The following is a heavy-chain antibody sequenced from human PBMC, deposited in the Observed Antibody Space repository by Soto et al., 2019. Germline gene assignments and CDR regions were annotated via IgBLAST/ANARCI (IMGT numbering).Heavy chain of an antibody. Sequence: QVQLQESGPGLVKPSETLSLTCTVSGGSISGGVHSWSWIRQPPGKGLEWIGHIFDSGSTYYNPSLKSRLTISVDTSKNQFSLRLSSVTAADTAVYYCAREIMPLTNDWYFDLWGPGTLVTVPS. D-gene: IGHD2-8*01. CDR1: GGSISGGVHS. V-gene: IGHV4-30-4*01. CDR2: IFDSGST. J-gene: IGHJ2*01. CDR3: AREIMPLTNDWYFDL.